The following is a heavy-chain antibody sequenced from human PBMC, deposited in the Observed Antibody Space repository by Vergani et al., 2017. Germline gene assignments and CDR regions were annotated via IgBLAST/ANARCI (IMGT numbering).Heavy chain of an antibody. CDR3: TTDPFVVVIPYYYYYMDV. D-gene: IGHD3-3*01. Sequence: EVQLVESGGGLVKPGGSLRLSCAASGFTFSNAWMSWVRQAPGKGLEWVGRIKSKTDGGTTDYAAPVKGRFTISRDDSKNTLYLQMNSLKTEDTAVYYCTTDPFVVVIPYYYYYMDVWGKGTTVTVSS. J-gene: IGHJ6*03. CDR1: GFTFSNAW. CDR2: IKSKTDGGTT. V-gene: IGHV3-15*01.